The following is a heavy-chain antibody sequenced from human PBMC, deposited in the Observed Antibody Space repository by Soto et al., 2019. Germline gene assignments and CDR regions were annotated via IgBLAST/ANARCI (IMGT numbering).Heavy chain of an antibody. CDR2: IYPGDSDT. D-gene: IGHD3-22*01. CDR1: GYSFTSYW. J-gene: IGHJ5*02. V-gene: IGHV5-51*01. CDR3: ARKSSRYYYDSSGFRP. Sequence: PGESLKISCKGSGYSFTSYWIGWVRQMPGKGLEWMGIIYPGDSDTRYSPSFQGQVTISADKSISTAYLQWSSLKASDTAMYYCARKSSRYYYDSSGFRPWGQGTLVTVSS.